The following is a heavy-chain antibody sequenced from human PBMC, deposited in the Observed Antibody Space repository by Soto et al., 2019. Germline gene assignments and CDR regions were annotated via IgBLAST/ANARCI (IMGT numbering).Heavy chain of an antibody. CDR2: INSDGSST. CDR3: ARDFEY. J-gene: IGHJ4*02. CDR1: GFTFSTFW. V-gene: IGHV3-74*01. Sequence: EVQLVESGGGLVQPGGSLRLSCEAPGFTFSTFWMHWVRQAPGKGLVWVSRINSDGSSTYYADSVKGRVTISRDNAKNTLYLQVNSLRPEDTAVYYCARDFEYWGQGTLVTVSS.